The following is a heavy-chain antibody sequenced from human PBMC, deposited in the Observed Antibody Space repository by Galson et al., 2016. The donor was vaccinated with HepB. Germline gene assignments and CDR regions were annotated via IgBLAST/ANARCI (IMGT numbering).Heavy chain of an antibody. CDR2: IYWDNDK. D-gene: IGHD2-15*01. Sequence: PALVKPTQTLTLTCTFSGFSLSTSGVGVGWVRQPPGKALEWLAPIYWDNDKRYRPSPRSRLTITKDTSKNQVVLTMTNMDPEDTATFYCVHRPEDRGGSPFDYWGQGTLVTVSS. CDR1: GFSLSTSGVG. V-gene: IGHV2-5*02. CDR3: VHRPEDRGGSPFDY. J-gene: IGHJ4*02.